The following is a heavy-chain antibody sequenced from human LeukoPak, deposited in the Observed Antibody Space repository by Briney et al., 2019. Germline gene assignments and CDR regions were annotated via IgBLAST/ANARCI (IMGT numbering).Heavy chain of an antibody. CDR2: IYYSGST. CDR1: GGSIXSGXXY. J-gene: IGHJ3*02. CDR3: ARAVADYGYAFDI. Sequence: SSETLSLTCTVSGGSIXSGXXYWXXIRQPXXKGLXXIGYIYYSGSTYYNPSLKSRVTISVDTSKNQFSLKLSSVTAADTAVYYCARAVADYGYAFDIWGQGTMVTVSS. D-gene: IGHD4-17*01. V-gene: IGHV4-30-4*01.